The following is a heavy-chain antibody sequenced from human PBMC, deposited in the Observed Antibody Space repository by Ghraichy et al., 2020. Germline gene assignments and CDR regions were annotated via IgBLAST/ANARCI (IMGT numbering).Heavy chain of an antibody. D-gene: IGHD3-22*01. CDR1: GFTFGDYA. J-gene: IGHJ2*01. Sequence: GGSLRLSCTASGFTFGDYAMSWFRQAPGKGLEWVGFIRSRAYGVTSEYAASVKCRFTISRDDSKSIAYLHMNSLKTEDTAVYYCTSHYYDSSGYWGDFDWYFDLWGRSTLVTVSS. V-gene: IGHV3-49*03. CDR3: TSHYYDSSGYWGDFDWYFDL. CDR2: IRSRAYGVTS.